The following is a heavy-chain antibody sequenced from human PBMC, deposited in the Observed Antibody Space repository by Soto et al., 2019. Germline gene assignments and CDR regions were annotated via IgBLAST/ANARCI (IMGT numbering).Heavy chain of an antibody. CDR3: ARVRYYYDSSGYLAGMDV. V-gene: IGHV5-51*01. CDR1: GYSFTSYW. Sequence: GESLKISCKGSGYSFTSYWIGWVRQMPGKGLEWMGIIYPGDSDTRYSPSFQGQVTISADKSISTVYLQWSSLKASDTAMYYCARVRYYYDSSGYLAGMDVWGQGTTVTVSS. D-gene: IGHD3-22*01. CDR2: IYPGDSDT. J-gene: IGHJ6*02.